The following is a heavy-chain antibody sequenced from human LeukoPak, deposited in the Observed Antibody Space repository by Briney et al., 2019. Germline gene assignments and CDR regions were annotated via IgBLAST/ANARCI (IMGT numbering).Heavy chain of an antibody. D-gene: IGHD2-15*01. J-gene: IGHJ4*02. CDR2: ISAYNGNT. Sequence: ASVKVSCNASAYTFTSYGISWLRHAPRQGLEWRGWISAYNGNTNYAQKLQGRVTMTTDTSTSTAYMELRSLRADDTAVHYCARSGAGYCSGGSCSYDYRGQGTLVTVSS. CDR1: AYTFTSYG. CDR3: ARSGAGYCSGGSCSYDY. V-gene: IGHV1-18*01.